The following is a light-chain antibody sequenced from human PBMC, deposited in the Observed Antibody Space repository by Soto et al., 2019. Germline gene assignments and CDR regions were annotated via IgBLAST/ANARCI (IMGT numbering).Light chain of an antibody. V-gene: IGLV6-57*04. CDR1: SGSIASNY. CDR3: QSYDSSTLV. J-gene: IGLJ2*01. Sequence: NFMLTQPHSVSESPGKTVTLSCTRSSGSIASNYVQWYQQRPGSAPTTVIYEDKQRPSGVPDRFSGSIDSSSNSASLTISGPKTEDEADYYCQSYDSSTLVFGGGTKLTVL. CDR2: EDK.